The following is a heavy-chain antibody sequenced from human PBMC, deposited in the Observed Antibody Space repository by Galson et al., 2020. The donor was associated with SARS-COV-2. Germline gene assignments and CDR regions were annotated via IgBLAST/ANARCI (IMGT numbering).Heavy chain of an antibody. D-gene: IGHD3-22*01. Sequence: ASETLSLTCAVSGYSISSGYYWGWIRQPPGEGLVWIGSIYHSGSTSYNPSLKSRVTISVDTSKNHFSLRLSSVTAADTAVYYCARQADSSAYYLPQFDSWGRGTLVTVSA. CDR1: GYSISSGYY. CDR2: IYHSGST. V-gene: IGHV4-38-2*01. CDR3: ARQADSSAYYLPQFDS. J-gene: IGHJ4*02.